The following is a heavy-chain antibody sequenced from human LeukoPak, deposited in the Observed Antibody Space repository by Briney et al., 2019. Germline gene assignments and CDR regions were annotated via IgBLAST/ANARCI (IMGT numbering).Heavy chain of an antibody. CDR1: GGTFSSYA. D-gene: IGHD3-10*01. Sequence: SVKVSCKASGGTFSSYAISWVRQAPGQGLEWMGGIIPILGIANYAQKFQGRVTITADKSTSTAYMELSSLRSEDTAVYYCARGDYYGSGSYYNLYGMDVWGQGTTVTVSS. V-gene: IGHV1-69*10. CDR3: ARGDYYGSGSYYNLYGMDV. J-gene: IGHJ6*02. CDR2: IIPILGIA.